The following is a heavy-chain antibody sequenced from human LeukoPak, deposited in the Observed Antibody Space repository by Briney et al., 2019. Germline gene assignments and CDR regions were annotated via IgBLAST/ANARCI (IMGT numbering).Heavy chain of an antibody. CDR3: AKVMAKRRTLTPSFDY. CDR1: GFTFSDNG. J-gene: IGHJ4*02. D-gene: IGHD1-1*01. CDR2: ISFDGASK. V-gene: IGHV3-30*18. Sequence: SLRLSCTASGFTFSDNGIHWVRQAPGKGLEWMAGISFDGASKYYADSVKGRFFISRDTPMNTVHLQLNNLRPEETALYYCAKVMAKRRTLTPSFDYWGQGALVTVSS.